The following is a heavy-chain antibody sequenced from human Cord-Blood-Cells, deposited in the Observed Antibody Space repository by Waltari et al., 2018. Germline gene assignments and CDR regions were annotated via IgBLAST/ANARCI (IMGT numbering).Heavy chain of an antibody. Sequence: QVQLQESGPGLVKPSETLSLTCAVSGYSISSGYYWGWIRQPPGKGLEWIGSIYHSGSTYYNPSLKSRVTISVDTSKNQFSRKLSSVTAADTAVYYCARIEAYDFWSGYFDYWGQGTLVTVSS. J-gene: IGHJ4*02. CDR2: IYHSGST. D-gene: IGHD3-3*01. V-gene: IGHV4-38-2*01. CDR3: ARIEAYDFWSGYFDY. CDR1: GYSISSGYY.